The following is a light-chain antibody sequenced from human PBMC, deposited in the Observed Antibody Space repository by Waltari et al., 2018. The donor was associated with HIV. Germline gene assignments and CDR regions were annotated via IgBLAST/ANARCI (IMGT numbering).Light chain of an antibody. CDR2: GNI. CDR3: QSFDSSLSGVV. CDR1: SSNIGAGYD. V-gene: IGLV1-40*01. Sequence: QSVLTQPPSVSGAPGQRVTISCTGSSSNIGAGYDVHWYQQLPGTAPKLLIYGNINRPSGVPDRFSGSKSGTSASLAITGLQAEDEADYYCQSFDSSLSGVVFVGGTKLTVL. J-gene: IGLJ2*01.